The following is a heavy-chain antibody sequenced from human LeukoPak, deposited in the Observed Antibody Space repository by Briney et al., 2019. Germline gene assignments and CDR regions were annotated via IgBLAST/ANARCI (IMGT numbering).Heavy chain of an antibody. J-gene: IGHJ4*02. Sequence: SETLSLTCTVSGGSISSYYWSWIRQPPGKGLEWIGYIYYSGSTNYNPSLKSRVTISVDTSKNQFSLKLSSVTAADTAVYYCARGDSSGYWYYFDYWGQGTLVTVSP. CDR3: ARGDSSGYWYYFDY. D-gene: IGHD3-22*01. V-gene: IGHV4-59*01. CDR2: IYYSGST. CDR1: GGSISSYY.